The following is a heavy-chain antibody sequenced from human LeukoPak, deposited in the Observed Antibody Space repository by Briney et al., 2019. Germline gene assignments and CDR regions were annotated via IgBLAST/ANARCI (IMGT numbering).Heavy chain of an antibody. V-gene: IGHV3-30-3*01. J-gene: IGHJ4*02. D-gene: IGHD1-26*01. CDR3: ARARGPTSGVSGSYQWY. CDR1: GFTFSSYA. CDR2: ISYDGSNK. Sequence: PGGSLRLSCAASGFTFSSYAMHWVRQAPGKGLEWVAVISYDGSNKYYADSVKGRFTISRDNSKNTLYLQMNSLGAEDTAVYYCARARGPTSGVSGSYQWYWGQGTLVTVSS.